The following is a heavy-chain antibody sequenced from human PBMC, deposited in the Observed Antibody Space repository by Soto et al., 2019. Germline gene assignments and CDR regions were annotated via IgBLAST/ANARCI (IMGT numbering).Heavy chain of an antibody. V-gene: IGHV4-31*03. CDR2: IYYSGST. J-gene: IGHJ4*02. D-gene: IGHD3-3*01. Sequence: SETLSLTCTVSGGSISSGGYYWSWIRQHPGKGLEWIGYIYYSGSTYYNPSLKSRVTISVDTSKNQFSLKLSSVTAADTAVYYCARRYGVTDAFDYWGQGTLVTVS. CDR1: GGSISSGGYY. CDR3: ARRYGVTDAFDY.